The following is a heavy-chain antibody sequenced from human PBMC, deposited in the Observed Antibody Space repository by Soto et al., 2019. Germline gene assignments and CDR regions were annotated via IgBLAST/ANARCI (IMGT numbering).Heavy chain of an antibody. CDR2: ISAYNGNT. V-gene: IGHV1-18*01. J-gene: IGHJ6*02. CDR3: ARDLDITMVRGVIITFPEIFGSYYYGMDV. D-gene: IGHD3-10*01. Sequence: ASVKVSCKASGYTFTSYGISWVRQAPGQGLEWMGWISAYNGNTNYAQKLQGRVTMTTDTSTSTAYMELGSLRSDDTAVYYCARDLDITMVRGVIITFPEIFGSYYYGMDVWGQGTTVTVSS. CDR1: GYTFTSYG.